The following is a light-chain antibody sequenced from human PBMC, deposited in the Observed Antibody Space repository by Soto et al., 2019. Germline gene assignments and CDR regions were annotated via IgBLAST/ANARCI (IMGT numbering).Light chain of an antibody. J-gene: IGLJ2*01. CDR3: CSYAGSYTLL. CDR2: DVS. CDR1: SSDVGAYNY. Sequence: QSALTQPRSVSGSPGQSVTISCTGTSSDVGAYNYVSWFQQHPGKAPKLMISDVSKRPSGVPDRFSGSKSGNTASLTISGLQAEDEADYYCCSYAGSYTLLFGGGTKLTVL. V-gene: IGLV2-11*01.